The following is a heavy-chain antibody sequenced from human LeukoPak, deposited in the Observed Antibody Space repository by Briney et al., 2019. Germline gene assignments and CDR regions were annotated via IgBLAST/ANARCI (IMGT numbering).Heavy chain of an antibody. CDR3: ARDGSRSSGWGFDY. Sequence: ASVKVSCKASGYTFTGYYMHWVRQAPGQGLEWMRRINPNSGGTNYAQKFQGRVTMTRDTSISTAYMELSRLRSDDTAVYYCARDGSRSSGWGFDYWGQGTLVTVSS. CDR1: GYTFTGYY. V-gene: IGHV1-2*06. J-gene: IGHJ4*02. CDR2: INPNSGGT. D-gene: IGHD6-19*01.